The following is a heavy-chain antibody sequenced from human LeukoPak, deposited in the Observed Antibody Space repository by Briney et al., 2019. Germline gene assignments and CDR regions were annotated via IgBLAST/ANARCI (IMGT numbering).Heavy chain of an antibody. CDR1: GYSFTSYW. J-gene: IGHJ6*02. Sequence: GESLKISCKGSGYSFTSYWIGWVRQMPGKGLEWMGIIYPGDSDTRYSPSFQGQVTISADKSISTAYLQWSSLKASDTAMYYCARRSFGTTSGYYYYGMDVWGQGTTVTVSS. V-gene: IGHV5-51*01. D-gene: IGHD1-7*01. CDR3: ARRSFGTTSGYYYYGMDV. CDR2: IYPGDSDT.